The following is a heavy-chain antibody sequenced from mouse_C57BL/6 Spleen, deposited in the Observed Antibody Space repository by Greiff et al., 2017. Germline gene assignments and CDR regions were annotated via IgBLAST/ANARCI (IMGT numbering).Heavy chain of an antibody. D-gene: IGHD1-1*01. CDR2: ISYDGSN. V-gene: IGHV3-6*01. CDR1: GYSITSGYY. CDR3: ARDRYGSSPYFDY. Sequence: EVHLVESGPGLVKPSQSLSLTCSVTGYSITSGYYWNWIRQFPGNKLEWMGYISYDGSNNYNPSLKNRISITRDTSKNQFFLKLNSVTTEDTATYYCARDRYGSSPYFDYWGQGTTLTVSS. J-gene: IGHJ2*01.